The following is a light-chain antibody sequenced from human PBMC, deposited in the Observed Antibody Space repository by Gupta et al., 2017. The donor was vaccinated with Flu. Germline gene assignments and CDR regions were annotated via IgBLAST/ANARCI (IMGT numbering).Light chain of an antibody. CDR2: KAA. Sequence: DIQMTQSPSTLSPSVGDRVTIPCRASQSSSSWLAWYQQKPGKAPRLLIYKAARLESGVPSRCSGRGSGTEFTLTSSRLQPDDVATYYRQQYNCYRSFGQGTKVEIK. J-gene: IGKJ1*01. CDR1: QSSSSW. V-gene: IGKV1-5*03. CDR3: QQYNCYRS.